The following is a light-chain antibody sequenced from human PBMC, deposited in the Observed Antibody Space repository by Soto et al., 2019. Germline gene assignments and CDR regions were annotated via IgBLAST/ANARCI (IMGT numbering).Light chain of an antibody. Sequence: DIKMTQSASTVSASVGDRVTITCWASQSVSIWLAWYQQKPGQAPRLLIYDAASLESGVPSRFSCSGSGTEFTLTITSLQPDDFATYYCQQYSSYSWTFGQGTKVDI. V-gene: IGKV1-5*01. CDR2: DAA. CDR3: QQYSSYSWT. CDR1: QSVSIW. J-gene: IGKJ1*01.